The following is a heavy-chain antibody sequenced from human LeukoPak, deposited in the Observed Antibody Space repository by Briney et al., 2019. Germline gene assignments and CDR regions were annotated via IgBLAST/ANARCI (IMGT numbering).Heavy chain of an antibody. CDR2: ISISSNYI. D-gene: IGHD5-18*01. J-gene: IGHJ4*02. V-gene: IGHV3-21*01. CDR3: AREGGLQLWGFGY. Sequence: GGSLRLSCAASGFTFSRYSMNWVRQAPGKGLEWVSSISISSNYIYYTDSVKGRCTISRDNGKNSLYLQMNSLRAEDTAVYYCAREGGLQLWGFGYWGQGTLVTVSS. CDR1: GFTFSRYS.